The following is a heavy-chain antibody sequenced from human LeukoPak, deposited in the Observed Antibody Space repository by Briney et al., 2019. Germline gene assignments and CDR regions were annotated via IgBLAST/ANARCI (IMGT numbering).Heavy chain of an antibody. CDR3: TRDDSSGYYYYYYMDV. CDR2: IRSKAYGGTT. J-gene: IGHJ6*03. Sequence: GRSLRLSCTASGFTFGDYAMSWFRQAPGKGLEWVGFIRSKAYGGTTEYAASVKGRFTISRDDSKSIAYLQTNSLKTEDTAVYYCTRDDSSGYYYYYYMDVWGKGTTVTVSS. CDR1: GFTFGDYA. D-gene: IGHD3-22*01. V-gene: IGHV3-49*03.